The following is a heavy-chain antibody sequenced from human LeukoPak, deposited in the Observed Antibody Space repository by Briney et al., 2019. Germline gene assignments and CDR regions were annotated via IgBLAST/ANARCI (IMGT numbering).Heavy chain of an antibody. Sequence: GGSLRLSCAASGFTFTTYWMGWVRQAPGKGLEWVANIKQDGTEKYYVDSVKGRFTISRDNAKNSLSLQMNSLRAEDTAVYYCARPLMYYYGSETYFWFDPWGQGILVTVSS. CDR2: IKQDGTEK. CDR3: ARPLMYYYGSETYFWFDP. V-gene: IGHV3-7*01. J-gene: IGHJ5*02. CDR1: GFTFTTYW. D-gene: IGHD3-10*01.